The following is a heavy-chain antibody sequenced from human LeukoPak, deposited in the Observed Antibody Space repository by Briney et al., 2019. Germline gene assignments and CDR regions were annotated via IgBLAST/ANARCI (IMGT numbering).Heavy chain of an antibody. CDR2: ISGSGGSA. CDR3: AKDRGASCYNIFDY. J-gene: IGHJ4*02. Sequence: GGPLRLSCAAAGFTFSSYAMSWVRQAPGKGLEWGAGISGSGGSAYFADSVKGRFTISRDTSKNTLYLQMNSLRAEDTAVYYCAKDRGASCYNIFDYWGQGILVTVSS. CDR1: GFTFSSYA. V-gene: IGHV3-23*01. D-gene: IGHD2-2*02.